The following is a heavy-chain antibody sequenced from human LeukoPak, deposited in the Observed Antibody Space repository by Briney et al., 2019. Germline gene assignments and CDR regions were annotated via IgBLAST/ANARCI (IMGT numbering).Heavy chain of an antibody. CDR2: IYYSGST. V-gene: IGHV4-59*12. J-gene: IGHJ4*02. Sequence: SETLSLTCIVSAPSLSSYYRSWIRQPPGRGMEWIGYIYYSGSTNYNPSLKSRVTVSVDKPKNQFSLELSSVTAADTAVYYCARGGFGSWVSGALENWGQGTLVTVSS. CDR1: APSLSSYY. D-gene: IGHD6-13*01. CDR3: ARGGFGSWVSGALEN.